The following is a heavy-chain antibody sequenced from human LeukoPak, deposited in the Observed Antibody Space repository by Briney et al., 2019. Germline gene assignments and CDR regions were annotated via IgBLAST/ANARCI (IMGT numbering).Heavy chain of an antibody. CDR3: ARDRVWGGDYYYGMDV. V-gene: IGHV1-2*02. CDR2: INPNSGGT. CDR1: GYTFTGYY. Sequence: GASVKVSCKASGYTFTGYYMHRVRQAPGQGLEWMGWINPNSGGTNYAQKFQGRVTMTRDTSISTAYMELSRLRSDDTAVYYCARDRVWGGDYYYGMDVWGQGTTVTVSS. D-gene: IGHD3-16*01. J-gene: IGHJ6*02.